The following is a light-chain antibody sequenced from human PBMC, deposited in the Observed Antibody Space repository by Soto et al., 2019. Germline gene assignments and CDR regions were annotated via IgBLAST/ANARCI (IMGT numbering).Light chain of an antibody. V-gene: IGKV3-20*01. Sequence: EVVLTQSPGTLSLSPGETATLSCRTSQTISGNYLAWYQQRSGRAPRLLIYGASSMASGIPDRFSGSGSGTDFTSSISTLQPGDSAVYYCQHYGCSPPFTFGPGTKVHI. CDR1: QTISGNY. CDR3: QHYGCSPPFT. CDR2: GAS. J-gene: IGKJ3*01.